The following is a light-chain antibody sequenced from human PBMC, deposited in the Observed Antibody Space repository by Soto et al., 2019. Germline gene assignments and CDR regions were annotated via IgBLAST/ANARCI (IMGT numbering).Light chain of an antibody. J-gene: IGLJ1*01. CDR1: SSDVGGYNY. CDR3: SSHTSSSTLEV. V-gene: IGLV2-14*01. Sequence: QSALTQPASVSGSPGQSITISCTGTSSDVGGYNYVSWYQQHPGKAPKLMIYDVSNRPSGVSNRFSGSKSGNTASLTISGLQAEDEADCFCSSHTSSSTLEVFGTGTKLTVL. CDR2: DVS.